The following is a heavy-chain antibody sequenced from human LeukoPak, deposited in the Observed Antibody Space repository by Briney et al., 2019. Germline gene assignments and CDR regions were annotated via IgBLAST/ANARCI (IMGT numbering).Heavy chain of an antibody. CDR2: ISSSGGST. Sequence: GGSLRLSCSASGFTFSSYAMHWVRQAPGKGLEYVSAISSSGGSTYYADSVKGRFTISRDNSKNTLYLQMNSLRAEDTAVYYCAYMRGLYYGIDYWGQGTLVTVSS. CDR3: AYMRGLYYGIDY. J-gene: IGHJ4*02. D-gene: IGHD3-10*01. CDR1: GFTFSSYA. V-gene: IGHV3-64*04.